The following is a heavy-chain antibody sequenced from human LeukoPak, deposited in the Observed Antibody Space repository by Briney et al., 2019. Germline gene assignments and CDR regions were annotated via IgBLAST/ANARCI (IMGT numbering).Heavy chain of an antibody. CDR1: GFTFSSFP. CDR3: AKLITY. D-gene: IGHD3-10*01. V-gene: IGHV3-23*01. CDR2: ISGSDSNT. J-gene: IGHJ4*02. Sequence: GGSLRLSCAASGFTFSSFPMSWVRQAPGKGLEWVSTISGSDSNTYYADSVKGRFTISRDNSKNTLYLQMNSLRAEDTAVYYCAKLITYWGQGTLVTVSS.